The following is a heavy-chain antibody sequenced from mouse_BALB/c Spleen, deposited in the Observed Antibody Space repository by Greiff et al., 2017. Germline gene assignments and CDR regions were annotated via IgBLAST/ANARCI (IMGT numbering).Heavy chain of an antibody. CDR2: IDPSDSET. CDR1: GYSFTSYW. J-gene: IGHJ1*01. D-gene: IGHD4-1*01. CDR3: ARYWDYYWYFDV. Sequence: VKLQESGPQLVRPGASVKISCKASGYSFTSYWMHWVKQRPGQGLEWIGMIDPSDSETRLNQKFKDKATLTVDKSSSTAYMQLSSPTSEDSAVYYCARYWDYYWYFDVWGAGTTVTVSS. V-gene: IGHV1S126*01.